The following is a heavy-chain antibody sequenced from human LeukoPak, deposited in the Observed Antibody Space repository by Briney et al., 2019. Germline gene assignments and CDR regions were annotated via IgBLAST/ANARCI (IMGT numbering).Heavy chain of an antibody. V-gene: IGHV3-23*01. CDR1: GFTFSSYA. D-gene: IGHD3-22*01. Sequence: GGSLRLSCAASGFTFSSYAMSWVRQAPGQGLEWVSAISGSGGSTYYADSVKGRFTISRDNSKNTLYLQMNSLRAEDTAVYYCAKDRVYYYDSSGYYRPLGGFDYWGQGTLVTVSS. CDR2: ISGSGGST. J-gene: IGHJ4*02. CDR3: AKDRVYYYDSSGYYRPLGGFDY.